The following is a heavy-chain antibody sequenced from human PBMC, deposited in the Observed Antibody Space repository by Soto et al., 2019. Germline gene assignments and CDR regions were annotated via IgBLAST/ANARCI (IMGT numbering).Heavy chain of an antibody. D-gene: IGHD1-7*01. CDR1: GFTFSSYG. V-gene: IGHV3-30*18. J-gene: IGHJ4*02. CDR2: ISYDGSNK. CDR3: AKSFTGTTRNAIDY. Sequence: PGGSLRLSCAASGFTFSSYGMHWVRQAPGKGLEWVAVISYDGSNKYYADSVKGRFTISRDNSKNTLYLQMNSLRAEDTAVYYCAKSFTGTTRNAIDYWGQGTLVTVSS.